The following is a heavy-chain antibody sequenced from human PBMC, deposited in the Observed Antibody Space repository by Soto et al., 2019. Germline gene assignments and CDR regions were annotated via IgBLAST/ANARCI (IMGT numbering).Heavy chain of an antibody. D-gene: IGHD2-2*01. J-gene: IGHJ5*02. CDR3: AKEGCSSTSCYGNNWFDP. CDR2: ISYDGSNK. V-gene: IGHV3-30*18. CDR1: GFTFSSYG. Sequence: LRLSCAASGFTFSSYGMHWVRQAPGKGLEWVAVISYDGSNKYYADSVKGRFTISRDNSKNTLYLQMNSLRAEDTAVYYCAKEGCSSTSCYGNNWFDPCGQGTLVTVSS.